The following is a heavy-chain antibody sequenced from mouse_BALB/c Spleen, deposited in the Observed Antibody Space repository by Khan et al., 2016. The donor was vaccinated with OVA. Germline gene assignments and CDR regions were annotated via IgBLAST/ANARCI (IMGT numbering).Heavy chain of an antibody. V-gene: IGHV2-6-1*01. D-gene: IGHD2-14*01. Sequence: VQLQESGPGLVAPSQSLSITCTISGFSLTSYGVHWVRQPPGKGLEWLVVIWRDGSTTYNSALNSRLSITKDNSKSQAFLKMNSLQIDDTTMYYCARHDRYFYSMDYWGQGTSVTVSS. CDR2: IWRDGST. J-gene: IGHJ4*01. CDR1: GFSLTSYG. CDR3: ARHDRYFYSMDY.